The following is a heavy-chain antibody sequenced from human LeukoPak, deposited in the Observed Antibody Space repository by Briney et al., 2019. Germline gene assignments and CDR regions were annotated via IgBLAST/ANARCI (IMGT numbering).Heavy chain of an antibody. Sequence: GGSLRLSCAASGFTFSSYALSWVRQAPGKGLEWVSAIGANGGTTFYADSVKGRFTISRDTSKSTLYLQMNSLRAEDTAVYYCAKDRGSQAPPDYWGQGTLVTVSS. D-gene: IGHD3-10*01. CDR3: AKDRGSQAPPDY. CDR1: GFTFSSYA. V-gene: IGHV3-23*01. CDR2: IGANGGTT. J-gene: IGHJ4*02.